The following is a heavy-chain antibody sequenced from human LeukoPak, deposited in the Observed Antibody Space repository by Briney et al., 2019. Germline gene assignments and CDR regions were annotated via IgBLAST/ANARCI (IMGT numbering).Heavy chain of an antibody. Sequence: PSETLSLTCTVSGGSISSGGYYWSWIRQPPGKGLEWIGYIYHSGSTYYNPSLKSRVTISVDRSKNQFSLKLSSVTAADTAVYYCARGVLDPSSYYYMDVWGKGTTVTVSS. CDR1: GGSISSGGYY. J-gene: IGHJ6*03. CDR2: IYHSGST. D-gene: IGHD3/OR15-3a*01. CDR3: ARGVLDPSSYYYMDV. V-gene: IGHV4-30-2*01.